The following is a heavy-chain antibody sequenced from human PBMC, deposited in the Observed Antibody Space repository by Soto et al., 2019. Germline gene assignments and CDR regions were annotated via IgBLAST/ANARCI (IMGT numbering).Heavy chain of an antibody. CDR2: ISAYNGHT. V-gene: IGHV1-18*01. D-gene: IGHD3-16*01. J-gene: IGHJ4*02. Sequence: QVQLVQSGVEVKKPGASVKVSCKAMGYIFTNYGLSWVRQAPGDVPEWLGWISAYNGHTKYAPKVQDRVTLTTDTSATTAYLELRSLRSDDAAVYYCVRGDGGYFEHWGQGTLVLVSS. CDR3: VRGDGGYFEH. CDR1: GYIFTNYG.